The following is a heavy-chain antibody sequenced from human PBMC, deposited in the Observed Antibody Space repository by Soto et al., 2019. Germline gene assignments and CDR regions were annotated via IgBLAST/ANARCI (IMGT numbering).Heavy chain of an antibody. CDR3: TRAPSDRNHMQV. Sequence: RGSLRLSWAASAVTFGNFGMMVVRHTPGKGLEWVSTITESGGDTYYTDSVKGRFTISRDNSKNTLYLQMTSLRAEDTALYYCTRAPSDRNHMQVWGPGPTVTLSS. CDR1: AVTFGNFG. V-gene: IGHV3-23*01. CDR2: ITESGGDT. J-gene: IGHJ6*02.